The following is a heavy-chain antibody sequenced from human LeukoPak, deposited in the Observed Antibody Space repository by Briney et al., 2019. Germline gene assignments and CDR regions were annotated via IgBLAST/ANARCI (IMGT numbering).Heavy chain of an antibody. J-gene: IGHJ4*02. D-gene: IGHD3-22*01. Sequence: ASVKVSCKASGYTFTVYYIHWVRQAPGQGLEWMGWINPNSGNTGYAQKFQGRVTMTRNTSISTAYMELSSLRSEDTAVYYCARGFRYDTTPYWGQGTLVTVSS. CDR2: INPNSGNT. CDR1: GYTFTVYY. V-gene: IGHV1-8*02. CDR3: ARGFRYDTTPY.